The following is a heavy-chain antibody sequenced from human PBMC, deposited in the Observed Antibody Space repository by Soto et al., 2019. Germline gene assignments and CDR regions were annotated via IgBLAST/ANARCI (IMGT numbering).Heavy chain of an antibody. J-gene: IGHJ4*02. V-gene: IGHV4-39*01. Sequence: PSETLSLTCSVSGDYITTNGYYWGWIRQRPGKRLHWIGNVYWTASTFSHPSLTIRVFSSVDTSKNEFSLRLTSVTAADTAVYYCSRSHYTYGLLIDYWGPGTQVTVSS. CDR1: GDYITTNGYY. CDR2: VYWTAST. D-gene: IGHD2-8*01. CDR3: SRSHYTYGLLIDY.